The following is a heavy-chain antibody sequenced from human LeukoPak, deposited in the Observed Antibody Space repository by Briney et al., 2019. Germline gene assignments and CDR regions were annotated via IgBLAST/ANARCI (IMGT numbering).Heavy chain of an antibody. D-gene: IGHD4-23*01. J-gene: IGHJ4*02. CDR2: IASGGSST. Sequence: GGSLRLSCAASGFTFSSYWMNWVRQAPGKGLVWVSRIASGGSSTTYADSVKGRFSISRDNAKNTLYLQMNSLRVEDTAVYYCARGRPHGNDYWGREPWSPSPQ. CDR1: GFTFSSYW. CDR3: ARGRPHGNDY. V-gene: IGHV3-74*01.